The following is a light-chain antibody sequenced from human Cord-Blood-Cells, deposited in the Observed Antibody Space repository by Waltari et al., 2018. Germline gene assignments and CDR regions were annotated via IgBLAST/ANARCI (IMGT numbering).Light chain of an antibody. CDR3: QQYNNWPYT. Sequence: EIVMTQSPATLSVSPGERATLSCRASQSVSSNLAWYQQKPGQAHRLLIYGASTRATGIPARFSGSGYGTEFTLTISSLQSEDFAVYYCQQYNNWPYTFGQGTKLEIK. J-gene: IGKJ2*01. CDR1: QSVSSN. V-gene: IGKV3-15*01. CDR2: GAS.